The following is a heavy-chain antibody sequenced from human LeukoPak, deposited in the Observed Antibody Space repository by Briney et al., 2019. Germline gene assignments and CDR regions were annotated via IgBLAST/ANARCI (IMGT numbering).Heavy chain of an antibody. J-gene: IGHJ4*02. Sequence: GGSLRLSCAASGFTFSSYWMHWVRQAPGKGLGWVSRINTDGSSTSYADSVKGRFTISRDNAKNTLYLQMNSLRAEDTAVYYCARGGDIAAGFDYWGQGTLVTVSS. D-gene: IGHD6-13*01. CDR1: GFTFSSYW. CDR3: ARGGDIAAGFDY. V-gene: IGHV3-74*01. CDR2: INTDGSST.